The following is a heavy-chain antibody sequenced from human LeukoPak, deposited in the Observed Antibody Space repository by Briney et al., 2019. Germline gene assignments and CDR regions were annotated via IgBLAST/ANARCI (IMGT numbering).Heavy chain of an antibody. CDR3: ARSQWELLNYYYYMDV. CDR2: ISAYNGNT. Sequence: ASVKVSCKASGYTFTSYGISWVRQAPGQGLEWMGWISAYNGNTNYAQKLQGRVTMTTDTSTSTAYMELRSLRSDDTAVYYCARSQWELLNYYYYMDVWGKGTTVTVSS. J-gene: IGHJ6*03. CDR1: GYTFTSYG. V-gene: IGHV1-18*01. D-gene: IGHD1-26*01.